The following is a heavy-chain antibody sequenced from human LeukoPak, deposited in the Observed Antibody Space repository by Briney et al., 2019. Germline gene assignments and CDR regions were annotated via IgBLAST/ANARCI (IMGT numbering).Heavy chain of an antibody. D-gene: IGHD2-2*01. CDR3: ARARSEDIVVVPAAILYYMDV. CDR1: GGSISSGGYY. V-gene: IGHV4-30-2*01. Sequence: SETLSLTCTVSGGSISSGGYYWSWIRQPPGKGLEWIGYIYHSGSTYYNPSLKSRVTISVDRSKNQFSLKLSSVTAADTAVYYCARARSEDIVVVPAAILYYMDVWGEGTTVTVSS. J-gene: IGHJ6*03. CDR2: IYHSGST.